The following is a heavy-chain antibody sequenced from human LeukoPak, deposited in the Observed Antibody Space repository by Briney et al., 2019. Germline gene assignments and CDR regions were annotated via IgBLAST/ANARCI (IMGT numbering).Heavy chain of an antibody. CDR2: ISGSGGST. CDR1: GFTFSSYA. Sequence: PGRSLRLSCAASGFTFSSYAMSWVRQAPGKGQEWVSVISGSGGSTSYADSVKGRFTISRDNSKNTLYLQVNSLRAEDTAVYYCAKKRDAFVVVTESYYFDYWGQGTLVAVSS. V-gene: IGHV3-23*01. J-gene: IGHJ4*02. CDR3: AKKRDAFVVVTESYYFDY. D-gene: IGHD2-21*02.